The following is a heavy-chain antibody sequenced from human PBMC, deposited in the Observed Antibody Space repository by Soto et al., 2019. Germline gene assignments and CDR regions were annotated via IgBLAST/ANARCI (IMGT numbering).Heavy chain of an antibody. CDR2: IYNSGLI. D-gene: IGHD2-21*01. V-gene: IGHV4-4*07. CDR3: ARGPLCGEECYFAF. J-gene: IGHJ4*02. CDR1: GASISRPY. Sequence: SDTLSLTCSGFGASISRPYCSWIRHPAGKGLEYIGRIYNSGLINYNPSLESRVNMSVDPSKNQISLKLTSATAADTAIYYCARGPLCGEECYFAFWGQGTLVTVSS.